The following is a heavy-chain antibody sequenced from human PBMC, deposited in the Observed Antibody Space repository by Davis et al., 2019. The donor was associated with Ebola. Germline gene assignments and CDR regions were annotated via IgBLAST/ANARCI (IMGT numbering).Heavy chain of an antibody. Sequence: PGGSLRLSCAASGFTFSDYYMSWIRQAPGKELEWVSAISGSGGSTYYADSVKGRFTISRDNSKNTLYLQMNSLRAEDTAVYYCAKAPSVFCSSTSCYTDFDYWGQGTLVTVSS. J-gene: IGHJ4*02. CDR2: ISGSGGST. V-gene: IGHV3-23*01. CDR3: AKAPSVFCSSTSCYTDFDY. D-gene: IGHD2-2*02. CDR1: GFTFSDYY.